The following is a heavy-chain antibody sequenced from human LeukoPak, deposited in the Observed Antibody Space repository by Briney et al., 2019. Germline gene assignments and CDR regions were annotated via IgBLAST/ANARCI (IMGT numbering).Heavy chain of an antibody. CDR2: FDPEDGET. CDR3: AADGYYYDSSGPDDAFDI. J-gene: IGHJ3*02. Sequence: GASVKVSCKVSGYTLTELSMHWVRQAPGKGLEWMGGFDPEDGETIYAQKFQGRATMTEDTSTDTAYMELSSLRSEDTAVYYCAADGYYYDSSGPDDAFDIWGQGTMVTVSS. CDR1: GYTLTELS. D-gene: IGHD3-22*01. V-gene: IGHV1-24*01.